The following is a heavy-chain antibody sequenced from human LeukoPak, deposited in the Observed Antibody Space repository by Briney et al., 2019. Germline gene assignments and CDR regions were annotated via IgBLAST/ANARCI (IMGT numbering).Heavy chain of an antibody. CDR1: GYTFTSYR. Sequence: ASVRVSCKSSGYTFTSYRISWVRQAPGQGLEWMGWISAYNGNTNYAQKLQGRVTMTTDTSTSTAYMELRSLRSDDTAVYYCAREHGDYFDYWGQGTLVTVSS. D-gene: IGHD4-17*01. J-gene: IGHJ4*02. V-gene: IGHV1-18*01. CDR3: AREHGDYFDY. CDR2: ISAYNGNT.